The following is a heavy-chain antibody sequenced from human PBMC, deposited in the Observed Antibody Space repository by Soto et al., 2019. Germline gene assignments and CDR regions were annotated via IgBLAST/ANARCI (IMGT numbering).Heavy chain of an antibody. CDR1: GFTFPTYN. V-gene: IGHV3-48*02. Sequence: GGSLRLSCAASGFTFPTYNMNWVRQAPGKGLEWVSYITGCSSVITYADSVRGRFTISRDNAKNSLYLQMNSLRDEDTALYYCARDSGRGGSNDYWGQGTLVTVSS. CDR3: ARDSGRGGSNDY. CDR2: ITGCSSVI. J-gene: IGHJ4*02. D-gene: IGHD3-16*01.